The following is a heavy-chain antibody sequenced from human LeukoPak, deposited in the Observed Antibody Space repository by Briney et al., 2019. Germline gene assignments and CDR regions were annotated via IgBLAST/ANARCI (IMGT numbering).Heavy chain of an antibody. D-gene: IGHD3-3*01. CDR2: IYYSGST. V-gene: IGHV4-59*08. Sequence: SETLSLTCTVSGGSISSHYWSWIRQPPGKGLEWIGYIYYSGSTNYNPSLKSRVTISVDTSKNQFSLKLSSVTAADTAVYYCARGKITIFGVVTPQNYFDYWGQGTLVTVSS. CDR1: GGSISSHY. CDR3: ARGKITIFGVVTPQNYFDY. J-gene: IGHJ4*02.